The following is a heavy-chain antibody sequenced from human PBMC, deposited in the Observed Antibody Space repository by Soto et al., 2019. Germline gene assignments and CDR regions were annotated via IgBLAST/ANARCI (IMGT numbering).Heavy chain of an antibody. CDR1: GGSISSSNYY. Sequence: SETLSLTCTVSGGSISSSNYYWSWIRQPPGKGLEWIGYIYYRGSTNYNPSLKSRVTISVDTSKNQFSLKLSSVTAADTAVYYCARGGYNWNDVTDYWGQGTLVTVSS. V-gene: IGHV4-61*01. CDR3: ARGGYNWNDVTDY. J-gene: IGHJ4*02. CDR2: IYYRGST. D-gene: IGHD1-20*01.